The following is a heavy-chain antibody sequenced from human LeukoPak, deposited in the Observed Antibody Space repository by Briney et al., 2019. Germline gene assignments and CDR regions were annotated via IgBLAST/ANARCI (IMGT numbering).Heavy chain of an antibody. J-gene: IGHJ4*02. CDR1: GFTFTRSA. Sequence: SVRVSCKASGFTFTRSAIQWVRQARGQRVEWIGRIVVVSGNANYAQKFQEGVTITRDMSPSTAYMELSSLRIPETAVYYCAADPDYSHGTPAVAHWGQGTLVTVSS. V-gene: IGHV1-58*02. D-gene: IGHD1-1*01. CDR3: AADPDYSHGTPAVAH. CDR2: IVVVSGNA.